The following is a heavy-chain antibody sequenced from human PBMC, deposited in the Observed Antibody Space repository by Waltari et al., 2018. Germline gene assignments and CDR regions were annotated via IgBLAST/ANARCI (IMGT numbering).Heavy chain of an antibody. D-gene: IGHD3-3*01. CDR3: ARGLYRVAEQLTFDY. CDR1: GYTFSSYA. Sequence: QVQLVPSGAEVKKPGASVKISCQASGYTFSSYAVHWVRQAPGQRPEGMGWINAGNGDTKKSQKLQDRVTITRDTSTSTAYMELSSLRSEDTAVYYCARGLYRVAEQLTFDYWGQGTLVTVSS. CDR2: INAGNGDT. J-gene: IGHJ4*02. V-gene: IGHV1-3*01.